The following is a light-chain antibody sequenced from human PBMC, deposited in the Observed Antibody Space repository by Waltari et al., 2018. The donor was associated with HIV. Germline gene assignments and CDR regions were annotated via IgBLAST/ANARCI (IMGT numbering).Light chain of an antibody. V-gene: IGLV1-40*01. CDR1: SPNIRADYD. CDR2: GNK. J-gene: IGLJ2*01. Sequence: QSVLTQPPSVSGAPGQRVTIPCTGGSPNIRADYDEHWYQQIPGTAPKLLISGNKNRPSGVPDRFSASKSGTSASLAITGLQAEDEADYFCQSYDRSLGASVVFGGGTKLTVL. CDR3: QSYDRSLGASVV.